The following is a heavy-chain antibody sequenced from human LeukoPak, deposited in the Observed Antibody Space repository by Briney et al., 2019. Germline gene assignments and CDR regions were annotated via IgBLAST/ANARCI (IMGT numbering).Heavy chain of an antibody. Sequence: GGSLRLSCAVAGFTFDDYAMHWVRQAPGKGLEWVSGISWNSGSLGYADSVKGRFTISRDNAKNSLYPQMNSLRAEDTALYYCAKDIFTGIAVTGTFDHWGQGTLVTVSS. J-gene: IGHJ4*02. D-gene: IGHD6-19*01. V-gene: IGHV3-9*01. CDR3: AKDIFTGIAVTGTFDH. CDR2: ISWNSGSL. CDR1: GFTFDDYA.